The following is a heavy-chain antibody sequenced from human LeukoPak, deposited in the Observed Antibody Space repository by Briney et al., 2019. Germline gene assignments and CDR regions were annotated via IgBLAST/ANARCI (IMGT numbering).Heavy chain of an antibody. CDR3: AREVRLGELSFFDY. CDR1: GFTFSSCW. Sequence: PGGSLRLSCAASGFTFSSCWMSWVRQAPGKGLEWVANIKQDGSEKYYVDSVKGRFTISRDNAKNSLYLQMNSLRAEDTAVYYCAREVRLGELSFFDYWGQGTLVTVSS. V-gene: IGHV3-7*01. J-gene: IGHJ4*02. D-gene: IGHD3-16*02. CDR2: IKQDGSEK.